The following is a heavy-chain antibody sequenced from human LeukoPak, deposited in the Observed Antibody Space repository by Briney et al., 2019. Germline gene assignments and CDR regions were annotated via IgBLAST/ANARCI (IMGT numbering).Heavy chain of an antibody. V-gene: IGHV3-23*01. Sequence: GGSLRLSCVGSGFTFRSHAMSWVRQAPEKGLEFVSGIYENGGTTYYADSVKGRFTISRDNSKNTLYLQMDSLRGEDTAVYYCAKDFRIGYSAHFDYWGQGALVTVSS. J-gene: IGHJ4*02. CDR3: AKDFRIGYSAHFDY. CDR1: GFTFRSHA. D-gene: IGHD2-21*01. CDR2: IYENGGTT.